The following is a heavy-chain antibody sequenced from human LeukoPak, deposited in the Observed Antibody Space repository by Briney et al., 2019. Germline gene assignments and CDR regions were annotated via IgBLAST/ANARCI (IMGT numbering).Heavy chain of an antibody. D-gene: IGHD4-17*01. V-gene: IGHV3-33*05. CDR3: ARDGDTTVSKERYFAY. Sequence: GGSLRLSCAASGFTFSSYDIHWVRQAPGKGLEWVTIILYDGSNKYYADSVKGRFTISRDNSKNTLYLQVNSLRAEDTAVYYCARDGDTTVSKERYFAYWGQGTLVTVSS. J-gene: IGHJ4*02. CDR1: GFTFSSYD. CDR2: ILYDGSNK.